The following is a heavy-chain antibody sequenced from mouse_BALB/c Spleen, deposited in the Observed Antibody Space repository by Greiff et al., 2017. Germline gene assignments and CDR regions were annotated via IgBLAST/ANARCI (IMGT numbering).Heavy chain of an antibody. CDR1: GFTFSSYA. D-gene: IGHD1-1*01. CDR3: ARGDYGSSLFAY. CDR2: ISSGGST. V-gene: IGHV5-6-5*01. J-gene: IGHJ3*01. Sequence: EVQLVESGGGLVKPGGSLKLSCAASGFTFSSYAMSWVRQTPEKRLEWVASISSGGSTYYPDSVKGRFTISRDNARNILYLQMSSLRSEDTAMYYCARGDYGSSLFAYWGQGTLVTVSA.